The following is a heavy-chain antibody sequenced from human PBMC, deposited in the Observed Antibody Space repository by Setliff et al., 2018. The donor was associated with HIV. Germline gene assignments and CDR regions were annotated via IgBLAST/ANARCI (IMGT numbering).Heavy chain of an antibody. V-gene: IGHV4-4*08. CDR1: GGSISSYY. J-gene: IGHJ6*03. Sequence: SETLSLTCTVSGGSISSYYWSWIRQPPGKGLEWIGYIYTSGSTNYNPSLKSRVTISVDTSQNQLSLNLSSVTAADTAVYYCARSRPRSMDFYMDVWGKGTTVTVSS. D-gene: IGHD2-8*01. CDR2: IYTSGST. CDR3: ARSRPRSMDFYMDV.